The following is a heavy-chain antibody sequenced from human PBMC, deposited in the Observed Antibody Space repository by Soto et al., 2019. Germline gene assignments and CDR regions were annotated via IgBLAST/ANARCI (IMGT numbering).Heavy chain of an antibody. V-gene: IGHV4-59*01. Sequence: QVQLQESGPGLVKPSETLSLTCTVSSGSISSYYWNWIRQPPGKGLEWIGSIYYSGNTNYSPSLKSRVTXSLGSSXXQFSLKLTSVTAADTAMYYCARGYCSSTSCYEFDYWGQGTLVTVSS. CDR3: ARGYCSSTSCYEFDY. CDR2: IYYSGNT. D-gene: IGHD2-2*01. CDR1: SGSISSYY. J-gene: IGHJ4*02.